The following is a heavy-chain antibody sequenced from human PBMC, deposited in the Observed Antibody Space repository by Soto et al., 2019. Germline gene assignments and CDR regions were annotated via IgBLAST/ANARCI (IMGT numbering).Heavy chain of an antibody. CDR2: IYYSGST. V-gene: IGHV4-38-2*01. J-gene: IGHJ3*02. CDR3: TRYGIIMIVVVKGDAFEI. D-gene: IGHD3-22*01. CDR1: GYSISSGYY. Sequence: SETLSLTCAVSGYSISSGYYWGWLRQPPGKGLEWIGSIYYSGSTYYNPSLKSRVTISVDTSKNQLSLKLSSVTAADTAVYYCTRYGIIMIVVVKGDAFEIWGQGTMVTVSS.